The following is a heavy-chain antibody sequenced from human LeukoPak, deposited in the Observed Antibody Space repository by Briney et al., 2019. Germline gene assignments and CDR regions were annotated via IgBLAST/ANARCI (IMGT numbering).Heavy chain of an antibody. J-gene: IGHJ4*02. CDR2: IYSGGGT. V-gene: IGHV3-66*01. Sequence: GGSLRLSCAASGVTVSNNYMSWVRQAPGQGLEWVSVIYSGGGTYYADSVKGRFTISRDNSKNTLHLQMNSLRAEDTAVYYCARDSSGPLYWGQGTLVTVSS. CDR1: GVTVSNNY. CDR3: ARDSSGPLY. D-gene: IGHD6-19*01.